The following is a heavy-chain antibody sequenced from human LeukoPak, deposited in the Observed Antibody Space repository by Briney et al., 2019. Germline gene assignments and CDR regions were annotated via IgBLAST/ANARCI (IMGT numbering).Heavy chain of an antibody. CDR2: INPSGGST. V-gene: IGHV1-46*01. CDR1: GYTFTSYY. J-gene: IGHJ3*02. Sequence: ASVKVSCKASGYTFTSYYMHWVRQAPGQGLEWMGIINPSGGSTSYAQKFQGRVTMTRDMSTSTVYMELSSLRSEDTAVYYCARDGGGSQWLVRAFDIGGQGKMVTVSS. CDR3: ARDGGGSQWLVRAFDI. D-gene: IGHD6-19*01.